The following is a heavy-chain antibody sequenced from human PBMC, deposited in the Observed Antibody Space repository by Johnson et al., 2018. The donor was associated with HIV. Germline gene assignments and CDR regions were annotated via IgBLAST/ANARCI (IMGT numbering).Heavy chain of an antibody. D-gene: IGHD1-26*01. CDR3: AKGGGSYSDAFDI. CDR2: LSGSGGST. CDR1: GFTFSSYD. V-gene: IGHV3-23*04. J-gene: IGHJ3*02. Sequence: VQLVESGGGLVQPGGSLRLSCAASGFTFSSYDMHWVRQATGKGLEWVSALSGSGGSTYYADSVKGRFTISRDNSKNTLYLQMNSRRAEDTAVYYCAKGGGSYSDAFDIWGQGTMVTVSS.